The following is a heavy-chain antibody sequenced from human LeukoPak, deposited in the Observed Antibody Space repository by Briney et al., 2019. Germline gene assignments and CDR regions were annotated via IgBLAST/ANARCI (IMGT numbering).Heavy chain of an antibody. D-gene: IGHD6-19*01. J-gene: IGHJ4*02. V-gene: IGHV3-23*01. CDR3: AKGRSDWYLSDLDY. CDR2: INDSGGST. CDR1: GFTFSIYA. Sequence: GGSLRLSCAASGFTFSIYAIYWVRQVPGKGLEWVSIINDSGGSTYYSDSVKGRFTISRDNSKNTLYLQMSSLRAEDTAVYFCAKGRSDWYLSDLDYWGQGNLVTVSS.